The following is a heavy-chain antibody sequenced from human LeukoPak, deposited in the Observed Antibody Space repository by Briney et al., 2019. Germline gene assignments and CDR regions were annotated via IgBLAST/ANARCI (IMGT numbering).Heavy chain of an antibody. CDR2: IYYSGST. J-gene: IGHJ4*02. CDR3: ARRAYSSGFDYIYY. CDR1: GGSISSYY. V-gene: IGHV4-59*08. Sequence: SETLTLTCTVSGGSISSYYWSWIRQPPGQGLELIGFIYYSGSTSYNPSLKSRVTISVDTSKSQFSLKLSSVIAADTAVYYCARRAYSSGFDYIYYWGQGTLVTVSS. D-gene: IGHD6-19*01.